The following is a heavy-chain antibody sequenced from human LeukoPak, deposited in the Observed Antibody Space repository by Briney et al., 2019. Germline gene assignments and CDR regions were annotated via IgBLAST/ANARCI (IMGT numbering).Heavy chain of an antibody. CDR1: GFTFSTSW. D-gene: IGHD2-21*01. CDR3: ARGVNGDTDF. CDR2: TNRDETVT. V-gene: IGHV3-74*01. Sequence: GGSLRLSCAASGFTFSTSWMHWVRQPPGKGLVWISRTNRDETVTTYADSVKGRFTISRDNAKNTLYLQMNNLRPEDTAIYYCARGVNGDTDFWGQGTLVTVSS. J-gene: IGHJ4*02.